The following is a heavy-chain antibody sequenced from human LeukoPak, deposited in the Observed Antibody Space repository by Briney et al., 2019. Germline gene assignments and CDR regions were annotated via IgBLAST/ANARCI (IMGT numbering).Heavy chain of an antibody. CDR1: TYTLTELS. D-gene: IGHD3-22*01. V-gene: IGHV1-24*01. J-gene: IGHJ3*01. Sequence: ASVKVSCKVSTYTLTELSIHWVRQAPGKGLEWMGGFDPEHGETIYAQKFQGRVIMTEDTSTDTAYMELSGLRSEDTAVYYCATGRLYYDRRGYYGNDAFDLWGHGTRVTVTS. CDR3: ATGRLYYDRRGYYGNDAFDL. CDR2: FDPEHGET.